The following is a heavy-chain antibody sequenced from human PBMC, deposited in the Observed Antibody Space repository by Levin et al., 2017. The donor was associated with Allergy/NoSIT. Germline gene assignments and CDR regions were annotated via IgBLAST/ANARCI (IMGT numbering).Heavy chain of an antibody. D-gene: IGHD1-1*01. CDR3: ARVRRWGHNSHDAFDI. CDR1: GGSLKSYY. Sequence: SETLSLTCAVYGGSLKSYYWSWIRQRPREGLEWTGYIFYTGESYYNPSLKSRAAISIDTSKNQFSLRLTSVTAADTAIYYCARVRRWGHNSHDAFDIWGQGTLVTVSS. V-gene: IGHV4-31*11. J-gene: IGHJ3*02. CDR2: IFYTGES.